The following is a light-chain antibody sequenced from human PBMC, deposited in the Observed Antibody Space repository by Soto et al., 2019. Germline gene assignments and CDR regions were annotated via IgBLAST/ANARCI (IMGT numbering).Light chain of an antibody. Sequence: IVMNQSPRSLSVTPGEPASISCRSSQSLLHTNGYTYLNWYLQKPGQSPHLLIYLGSRRAPGVPERISGSGSGTDFTLTINRVEADDVGIYYCMQPLQTPGTFGQGTKVEI. CDR3: MQPLQTPGT. CDR1: QSLLHTNGYTY. J-gene: IGKJ1*01. CDR2: LGS. V-gene: IGKV2-28*01.